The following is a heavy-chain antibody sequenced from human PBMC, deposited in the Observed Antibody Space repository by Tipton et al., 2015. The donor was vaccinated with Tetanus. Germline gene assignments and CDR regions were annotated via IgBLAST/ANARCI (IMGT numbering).Heavy chain of an antibody. CDR1: GVSISTSDW. V-gene: IGHV4-4*02. D-gene: IGHD2-15*01. Sequence: GSLRLSCAVSGVSISTSDWWSWVRQPPGKGLEWIGEIFHDGTTNYNPSLKSRVTISVDKSKSQFSLKWTSVTAADTAVYYCARTVYCSGGSCSQGGWFDPWGQGTLVTVSS. CDR2: IFHDGTT. J-gene: IGHJ5*02. CDR3: ARTVYCSGGSCSQGGWFDP.